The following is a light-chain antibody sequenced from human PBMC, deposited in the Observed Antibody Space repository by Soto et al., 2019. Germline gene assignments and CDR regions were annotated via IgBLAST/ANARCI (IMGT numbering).Light chain of an antibody. J-gene: IGKJ4*01. Sequence: EILLTQSPDTLSLSPGERATLSCMASQSVRSNYLAWYQQKPGQAPRFLIYDASSRATGIPDRFSGSGSGTDFTLTISRLEPEDFAVYYCQQYGSSPLTFGGGTKVDIK. V-gene: IGKV3-20*01. CDR3: QQYGSSPLT. CDR2: DAS. CDR1: QSVRSNY.